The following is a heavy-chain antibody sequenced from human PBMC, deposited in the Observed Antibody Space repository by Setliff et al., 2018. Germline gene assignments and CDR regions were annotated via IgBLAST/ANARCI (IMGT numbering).Heavy chain of an antibody. Sequence: PSETLSLTCTVSGGSISSGSYYWSWIRQPAGKGLEWIRHIYTSGSTNYNPSLKSRVTISVDTSKNQFSLKLSSVTAADTAVYYCAREGYFPRGGNDLYYFDYWGQGTLVTVSS. CDR1: GGSISSGSYY. CDR2: IYTSGST. D-gene: IGHD2-15*01. J-gene: IGHJ4*02. V-gene: IGHV4-61*09. CDR3: AREGYFPRGGNDLYYFDY.